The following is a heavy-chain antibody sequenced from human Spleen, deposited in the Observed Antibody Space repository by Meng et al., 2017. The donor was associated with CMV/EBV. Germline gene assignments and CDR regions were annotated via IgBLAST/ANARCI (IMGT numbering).Heavy chain of an antibody. D-gene: IGHD2-2*01. CDR3: ARVVVVVPCASPWFDP. CDR1: GDTFTGCY. J-gene: IGHJ5*02. CDR2: INPNSSGT. V-gene: IGHV1-2*02. Sequence: SGDTFTGCYMYVVRQALGQGLERMQRINPNSSGTMYTQEFLGRVTFTSDTSISIVSMELSRLRFNDTAVYYCARVVVVVPCASPWFDPWGQGTLVTVSS.